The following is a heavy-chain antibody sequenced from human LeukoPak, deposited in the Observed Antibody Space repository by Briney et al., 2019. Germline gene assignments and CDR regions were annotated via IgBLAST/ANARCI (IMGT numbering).Heavy chain of an antibody. CDR2: IYSSGFT. CDR1: AGSISSGSYY. CDR3: ARDVRAGGEARRDWYFKF. D-gene: IGHD6-6*01. V-gene: IGHV4-61*02. J-gene: IGHJ2*01. Sequence: SQTLSLTCTVSAGSISSGSYYWSWIRQPAGKGLEWIGRIYSSGFTNYKPSLKSRVAISIDTSKNQFSLKLSSVTAADTAVYYCARDVRAGGEARRDWYFKFWGPGTLVTVSS.